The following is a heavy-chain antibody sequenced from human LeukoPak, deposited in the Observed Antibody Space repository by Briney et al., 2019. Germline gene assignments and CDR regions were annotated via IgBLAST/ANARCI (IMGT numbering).Heavy chain of an antibody. CDR2: IYPGDSDT. D-gene: IGHD2-2*01. Sequence: GESLKISCKGSGYSFTTYWIGWVRQMPGKGLEWMGIIYPGDSDTRYSPSFQGQVTISADKSISTAYLQWSSLKASDTAIYYCARLGYCSSRSCYYGMDVWGQGTTVTVSS. CDR3: ARLGYCSSRSCYYGMDV. CDR1: GYSFTTYW. V-gene: IGHV5-51*01. J-gene: IGHJ6*02.